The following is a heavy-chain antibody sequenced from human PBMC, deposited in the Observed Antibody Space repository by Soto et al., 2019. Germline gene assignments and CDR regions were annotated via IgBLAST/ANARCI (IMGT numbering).Heavy chain of an antibody. J-gene: IGHJ4*02. CDR1: GFTFSSYA. Sequence: TGGSLRLSCAASGFTFSSYAIHWVRQAPGKGLEWVAVISYDGSNKSYAGSVKGRFTISRDNSKNTLYLQMNSLRAEDTAVYYCARDKLAATDYFDYWGQGTLVTVSS. CDR2: ISYDGSNK. D-gene: IGHD6-13*01. V-gene: IGHV3-30-3*01. CDR3: ARDKLAATDYFDY.